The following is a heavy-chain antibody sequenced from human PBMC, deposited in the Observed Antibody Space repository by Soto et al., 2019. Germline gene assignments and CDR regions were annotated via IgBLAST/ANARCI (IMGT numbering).Heavy chain of an antibody. J-gene: IGHJ6*02. D-gene: IGHD1-26*01. Sequence: QEQLVQSGPEVQKPGSSVKVSCKASGDTLSRHGISWVRQAPGQGLEWMGGIIPIFRITNYAQKFQGRLMITADVSTRTAYMALSRLGSDDSAVYFCVRVRVGSIPLNYDMDVSCQGTTVTVS. CDR1: GDTLSRHG. CDR3: VRVRVGSIPLNYDMDV. CDR2: IIPIFRIT. V-gene: IGHV1-69*01.